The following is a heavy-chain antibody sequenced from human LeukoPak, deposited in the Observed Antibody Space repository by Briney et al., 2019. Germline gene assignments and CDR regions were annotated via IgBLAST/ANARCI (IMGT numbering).Heavy chain of an antibody. CDR3: ARDILTDLGQGLFDY. CDR2: IIPIFGTA. J-gene: IGHJ4*02. D-gene: IGHD3-9*01. V-gene: IGHV1-69*06. CDR1: GGTFSSYA. Sequence: EASVKVSCKASGGTFSSYAISWVRQAPGQGLEWMGGIIPIFGTANYAQKFQGRVTITADKSTSTAYMELSSLRSEDTAVYYCARDILTDLGQGLFDYWGQGTLVTVSS.